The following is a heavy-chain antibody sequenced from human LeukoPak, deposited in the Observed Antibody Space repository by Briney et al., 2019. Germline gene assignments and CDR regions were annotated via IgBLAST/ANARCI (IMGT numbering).Heavy chain of an antibody. Sequence: SETLSLTCTVSGGSISSYYWSWIRQPPGKGLEWIGYIYYSGTTSYNPSLKSRVTISVDTSKNQFSLKLSSVTAADTAVYYCARVGRMVRGVIISRGWFDPWGQGTLVTVSS. D-gene: IGHD3-10*01. CDR1: GGSISSYY. V-gene: IGHV4-59*01. CDR2: IYYSGTT. CDR3: ARVGRMVRGVIISRGWFDP. J-gene: IGHJ5*02.